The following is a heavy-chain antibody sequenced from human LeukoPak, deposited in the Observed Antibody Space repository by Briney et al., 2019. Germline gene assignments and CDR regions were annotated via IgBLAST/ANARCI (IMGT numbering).Heavy chain of an antibody. Sequence: GGSLRLSCAASGFTFSSYSMNWLRQAPGKGLEWVSYISSSSSTIYYADSVKGRFTISRDNAKNSLYLQMNSLRDEDTAVYYCARGDVYYYDSSDLDYWGQGTLVTVSS. J-gene: IGHJ4*02. CDR2: ISSSSSTI. CDR3: ARGDVYYYDSSDLDY. CDR1: GFTFSSYS. D-gene: IGHD3-22*01. V-gene: IGHV3-48*02.